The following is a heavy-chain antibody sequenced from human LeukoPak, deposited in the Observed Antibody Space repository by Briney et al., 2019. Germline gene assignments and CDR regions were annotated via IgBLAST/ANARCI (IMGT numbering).Heavy chain of an antibody. Sequence: SETLSLTCTVSGYSISSGYYWGWIRQPPGKGLEWIGSIYHSGSTYYNPSLKSRVTISVDTSKNQFSLKLSSVTAADTAVYYCAPSTSNYYDSSGYFTDYWGQGTLVTVSS. CDR1: GYSISSGYY. CDR3: APSTSNYYDSSGYFTDY. D-gene: IGHD3-22*01. V-gene: IGHV4-38-2*02. CDR2: IYHSGST. J-gene: IGHJ4*02.